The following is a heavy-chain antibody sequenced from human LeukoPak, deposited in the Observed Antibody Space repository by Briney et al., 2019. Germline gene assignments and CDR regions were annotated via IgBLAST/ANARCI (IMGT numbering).Heavy chain of an antibody. CDR3: ARLGTTVTTGGYWFDP. D-gene: IGHD4-17*01. J-gene: IGHJ5*02. CDR2: IYYTGST. Sequence: SETLSLTCAVSGGSISSHYWTWIRQPPGQGLKWIEYIYYTGSTNFNPSLKSRVTISIDTSNNHFSLKLTSVTAADTAVYYCARLGTTVTTGGYWFDPWGQGVLVTVSS. V-gene: IGHV4-59*08. CDR1: GGSISSHY.